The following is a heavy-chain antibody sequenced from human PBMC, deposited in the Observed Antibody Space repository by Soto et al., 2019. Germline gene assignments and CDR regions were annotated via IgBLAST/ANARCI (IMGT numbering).Heavy chain of an antibody. J-gene: IGHJ4*02. Sequence: PGGSLRLSCAASGFTVSSNYMNWVRQAPGKGLEWLSIIYSDGTKSYADSVKGRFTISRDNFKNTLYLQMNNLRAEDTAVYYCAILSNWGQGTLVTVSS. CDR2: IYSDGTK. V-gene: IGHV3-53*01. D-gene: IGHD6-6*01. CDR3: AILSN. CDR1: GFTVSSNY.